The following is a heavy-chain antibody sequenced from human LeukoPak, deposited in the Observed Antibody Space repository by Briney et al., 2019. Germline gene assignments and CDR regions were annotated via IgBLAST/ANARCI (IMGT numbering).Heavy chain of an antibody. V-gene: IGHV4-59*01. D-gene: IGHD2-2*01. J-gene: IGHJ4*02. CDR2: IHSSGSP. Sequence: SETLSLTCTVSGGSINNYYWSWIRQPPGKGLEWIGYIHSSGSPNYNPSLKSRVTISVDTSKNHFSLNLSSVTAADTAVYYCARGGSPFCISPSCQGAFDSWGQGTLVTVSS. CDR3: ARGGSPFCISPSCQGAFDS. CDR1: GGSINNYY.